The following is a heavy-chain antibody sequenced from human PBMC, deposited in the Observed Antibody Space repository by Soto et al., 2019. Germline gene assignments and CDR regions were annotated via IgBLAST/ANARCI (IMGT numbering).Heavy chain of an antibody. Sequence: GESLKISCVASGFTFGSHGMHWVRQARGKGLEWVAVISYDETNEHYVDSVKGRFTISRDNSKSILYLQMNRLRPEDTAVYKCAKDLRTTISDYGMDVWGQGTTVTVSS. J-gene: IGHJ6*02. CDR1: GFTFGSHG. CDR2: ISYDETNE. CDR3: AKDLRTTISDYGMDV. V-gene: IGHV3-30*18.